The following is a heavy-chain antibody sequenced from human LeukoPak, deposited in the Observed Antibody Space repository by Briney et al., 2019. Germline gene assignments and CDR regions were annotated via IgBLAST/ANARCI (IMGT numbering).Heavy chain of an antibody. D-gene: IGHD3-10*01. J-gene: IGHJ4*02. CDR2: IFTSGST. CDR1: GGSISDYY. Sequence: SETLSLTCTVSGGSISDYYWSWIRQPAGKGLEWIGRIFTSGSTNYNPSLKSRVTMSIDTSKNQFSLKLSSVTAADTAVYYCAAYGSGGNYFDHWGQGALVTVSS. CDR3: AAYGSGGNYFDH. V-gene: IGHV4-4*07.